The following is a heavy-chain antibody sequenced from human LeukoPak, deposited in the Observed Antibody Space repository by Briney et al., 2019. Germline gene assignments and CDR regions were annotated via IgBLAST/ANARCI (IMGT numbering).Heavy chain of an antibody. Sequence: SVKVSCKASGGTFSSYAISWVRQAPGQGLEWMGRIIPIFGTANYAQKFQGRVTITTDESTSTAYMELSSLRSEDTAVYYYARPPGYCSSTSCYILAYWGQGTLVTVSS. V-gene: IGHV1-69*05. D-gene: IGHD2-2*02. CDR3: ARPPGYCSSTSCYILAY. CDR1: GGTFSSYA. J-gene: IGHJ4*02. CDR2: IIPIFGTA.